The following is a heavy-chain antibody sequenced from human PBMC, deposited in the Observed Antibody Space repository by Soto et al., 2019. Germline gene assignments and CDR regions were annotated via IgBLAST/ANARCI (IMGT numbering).Heavy chain of an antibody. D-gene: IGHD3-9*01. Sequence: ASVKVSCKASGYTFTSYGISWVRQAPGQGLEWMGWISAYNGNTNYAQKLQGRVTMTTDTSTSTAYMELRSLRSDDTAVYYCARDTPDILTGYYAGLAFDIWGQGTMVNVS. CDR2: ISAYNGNT. CDR3: ARDTPDILTGYYAGLAFDI. CDR1: GYTFTSYG. J-gene: IGHJ3*02. V-gene: IGHV1-18*01.